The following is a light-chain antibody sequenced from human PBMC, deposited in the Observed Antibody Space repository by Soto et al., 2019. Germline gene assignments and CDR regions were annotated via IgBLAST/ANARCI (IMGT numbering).Light chain of an antibody. CDR1: QSVSSS. J-gene: IGKJ1*01. CDR3: HQYNKWPRT. V-gene: IGKV3-15*01. Sequence: MTQSPATLSVSPGERATLSCRASQSVSSSLAWYQQKPGQAPRLLIYGASSRATGIPARFSGSGSGTEFTLTMSSLQSEDFAVYYCHQYNKWPRTFGQGTKVDIK. CDR2: GAS.